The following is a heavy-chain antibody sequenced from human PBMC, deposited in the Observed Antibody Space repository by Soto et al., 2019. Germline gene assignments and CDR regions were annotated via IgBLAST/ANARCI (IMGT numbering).Heavy chain of an antibody. CDR1: GFTFTSYG. D-gene: IGHD6-13*01. CDR3: SRGGSSWQPHEDY. Sequence: QVQLVQSGAEVKKPGASMKVSCKASGFTFTSYGISWVRQAPGQGLEWMGWVSAYNGNTHYAQKLQGRVTMTTDTSTTTADMELRSLRSDDTAVDYCSRGGSSWQPHEDYWGQGTLVTVSS. J-gene: IGHJ4*02. CDR2: VSAYNGNT. V-gene: IGHV1-18*01.